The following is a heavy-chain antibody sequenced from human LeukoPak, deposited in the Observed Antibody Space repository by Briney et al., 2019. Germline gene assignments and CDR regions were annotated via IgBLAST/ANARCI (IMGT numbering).Heavy chain of an antibody. V-gene: IGHV3-23*01. CDR3: AKDHHRFLEWLPPYYFDY. J-gene: IGHJ4*02. D-gene: IGHD3-3*01. Sequence: PGGSLRLSCAASEFTFDSYAMNWVRQAPGKGLEWVSAISGSGGSTYYADSVKGRFTISRDNSKNTLYLQMNSLRAEDTAVYYCAKDHHRFLEWLPPYYFDYWGQGTLVTVSS. CDR2: ISGSGGST. CDR1: EFTFDSYA.